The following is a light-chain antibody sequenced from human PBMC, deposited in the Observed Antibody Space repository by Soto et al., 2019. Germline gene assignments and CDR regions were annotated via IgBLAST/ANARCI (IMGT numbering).Light chain of an antibody. J-gene: IGLJ1*01. V-gene: IGLV2-14*01. Sequence: SALTQPASVSGSPGQSITISCSGTSSDIGTYDHVAWFQQFPGKTPKLMIYSVSNRPSGVSYRFSGSKSGNTASLTISGRQAEDEADYYCLSYTVSRSYVFGTGTKVTVL. CDR3: LSYTVSRSYV. CDR2: SVS. CDR1: SSDIGTYDH.